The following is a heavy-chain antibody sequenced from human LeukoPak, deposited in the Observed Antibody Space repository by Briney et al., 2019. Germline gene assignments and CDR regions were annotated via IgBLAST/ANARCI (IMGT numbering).Heavy chain of an antibody. V-gene: IGHV3-30*02. J-gene: IGHJ4*02. CDR3: AKDEGQMATIPWAFDY. CDR2: IRYDGSNK. D-gene: IGHD5-24*01. CDR1: GFTFSSYG. Sequence: GGSLRLSCAASGFTFSSYGMHWVRQAPGKGLEWVAFIRYDGSNKYYADSVKGRFTISRDNSKNTLYLQMNSLRAEDTAVYYCAKDEGQMATIPWAFDYWGQGTLVTVSS.